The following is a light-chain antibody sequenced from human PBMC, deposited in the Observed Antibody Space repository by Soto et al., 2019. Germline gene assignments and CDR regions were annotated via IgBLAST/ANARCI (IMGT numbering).Light chain of an antibody. CDR1: SSNIGYNT. CDR3: AEWDDSLNGYV. Sequence: QSVVTQPPSASGTPGQRVTISCSGSSSNIGYNTVHWYQQLPGTAPKLLSYTNNQRPSWVPDRFSGSKSGTSASLAISGLQSEDEADYYCAEWDDSLNGYVFGTGTKLTVL. V-gene: IGLV1-44*01. J-gene: IGLJ1*01. CDR2: TNN.